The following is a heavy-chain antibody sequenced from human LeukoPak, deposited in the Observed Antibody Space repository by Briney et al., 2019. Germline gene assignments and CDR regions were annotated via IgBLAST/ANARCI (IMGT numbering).Heavy chain of an antibody. CDR2: INWNGGST. J-gene: IGHJ3*02. CDR3: ARDARFTIVRVFIGDAFVI. CDR1: GFTFDDYG. V-gene: IGHV3-20*01. Sequence: GGSLRLSCAASGFTFDDYGMSWVRQAPGKGLEWVSGINWNGGSTGYADSVKGRFTISRDNAKNSLYLQMNSLRAEDTALYHCARDARFTIVRVFIGDAFVIWGQGTMGTVTS. D-gene: IGHD3-10*01.